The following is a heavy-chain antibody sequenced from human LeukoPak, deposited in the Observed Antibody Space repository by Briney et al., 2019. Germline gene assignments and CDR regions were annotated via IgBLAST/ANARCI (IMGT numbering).Heavy chain of an antibody. CDR2: INPNSGGT. D-gene: IGHD6-19*01. CDR3: ARTLQRQSSGCGY. Sequence: GGSVKVSCKASGYTFTGYYMHWVRQAPGQGLEWMGWINPNSGGTNYAQKFQGRVTMTRDTSISTAYMELSRLRSDDTAVYYCARTLQRQSSGCGYWGQGTLVTVSS. J-gene: IGHJ4*02. V-gene: IGHV1-2*02. CDR1: GYTFTGYY.